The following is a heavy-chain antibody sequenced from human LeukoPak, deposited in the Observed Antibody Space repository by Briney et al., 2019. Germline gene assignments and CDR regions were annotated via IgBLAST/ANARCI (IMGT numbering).Heavy chain of an antibody. D-gene: IGHD5-12*01. CDR1: GGSISSYY. V-gene: IGHV4-59*01. CDR3: ARSRDGYNSVDY. Sequence: SETLSLTCTVSGGSISSYYWSWIRQPPGKGLEWIGYIYYSGSTNYNPSLKSRVTISVDTSKNQFSLRLSSVTAADTAVYYCARSRDGYNSVDYGGQGTLVTVSS. J-gene: IGHJ4*02. CDR2: IYYSGST.